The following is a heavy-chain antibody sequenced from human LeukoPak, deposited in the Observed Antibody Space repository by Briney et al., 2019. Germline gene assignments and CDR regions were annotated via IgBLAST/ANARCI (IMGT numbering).Heavy chain of an antibody. CDR3: AAPRTEETRGSGSYDAFDI. CDR1: GFTFSSYS. CDR2: ISSSSSYI. D-gene: IGHD3-10*01. Sequence: PGGSLRLSCAASGFTFSSYSMNWVRQAPGKGLEWVSSISSSSSYIYYADSVKGRFTISRDNAKNSLYLQMNSLRAEDTAVYYCAAPRTEETRGSGSYDAFDIWGQGTMVTVSS. J-gene: IGHJ3*02. V-gene: IGHV3-21*01.